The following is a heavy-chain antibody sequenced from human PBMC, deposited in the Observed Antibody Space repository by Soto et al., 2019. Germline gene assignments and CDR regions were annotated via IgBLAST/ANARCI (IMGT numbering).Heavy chain of an antibody. D-gene: IGHD6-13*01. CDR3: ARDSNGSPGYFDY. Sequence: GGSLRLSCAASGFTFSSYAMHWVRQAPGKGLEWVAVISYDGSNKYYADSVKGRFTISRDNSKNTLYLQMNSLRAEDTAVYYCARDSNGSPGYFDYWGQGTLVTVSS. V-gene: IGHV3-30-3*01. CDR1: GFTFSSYA. J-gene: IGHJ4*02. CDR2: ISYDGSNK.